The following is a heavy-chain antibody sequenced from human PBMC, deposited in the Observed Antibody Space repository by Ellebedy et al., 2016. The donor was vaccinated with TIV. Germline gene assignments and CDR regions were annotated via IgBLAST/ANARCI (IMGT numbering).Heavy chain of an antibody. Sequence: GESLKISCAASGFIFSTYSMNWVRQAPGKGLEWVAFIRSSTNSISYADSVKGRFTISRDDAENSLYLQMNSLRDEDTAMYYCVKDSWGPGGPWGQGTLVTVSS. V-gene: IGHV3-48*02. CDR1: GFIFSTYS. CDR3: VKDSWGPGGP. CDR2: IRSSTNSI. J-gene: IGHJ5*02. D-gene: IGHD3-10*01.